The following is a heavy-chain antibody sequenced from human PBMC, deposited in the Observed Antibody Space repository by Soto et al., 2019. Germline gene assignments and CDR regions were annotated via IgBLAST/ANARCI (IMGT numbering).Heavy chain of an antibody. CDR2: IKQDGSDK. V-gene: IGHV3-7*01. CDR1: GFMFSNYW. J-gene: IGHJ4*02. CDR3: ARNRDYAFDY. Sequence: EVQLVESGGGLVQPGGSLRLSCAASGFMFSNYWMSWVRQAPGKGLEWVAIIKQDGSDKYYVDSVKSRFTISRDNPKNSLYLQMNSLRIEDAAVYYCARNRDYAFDYWGRGTLVTVSS. D-gene: IGHD4-17*01.